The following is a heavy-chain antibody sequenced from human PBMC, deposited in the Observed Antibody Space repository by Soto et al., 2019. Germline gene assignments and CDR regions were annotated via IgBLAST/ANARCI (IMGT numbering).Heavy chain of an antibody. D-gene: IGHD3-9*01. Sequence: GGSLRLSCAASGFTFSSYGMHWVRQAPGKGLEWVAVISYDGSNKYYADSVKGRFTISRDNSKNTLYLQVNSLSAEDTAVYYCAKGSTGYYFAVLGYWGQGTLVTVSS. CDR2: ISYDGSNK. J-gene: IGHJ4*02. V-gene: IGHV3-30*18. CDR1: GFTFSSYG. CDR3: AKGSTGYYFAVLGY.